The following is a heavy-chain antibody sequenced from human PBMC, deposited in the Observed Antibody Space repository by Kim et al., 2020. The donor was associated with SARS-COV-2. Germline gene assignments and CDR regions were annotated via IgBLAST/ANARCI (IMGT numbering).Heavy chain of an antibody. D-gene: IGHD2-2*01. J-gene: IGHJ6*02. V-gene: IGHV1-69*01. CDR3: ARESVVVQYYYYGMDV. Sequence: KFQGRVTITADESTGTAYMELSSLRSEDTAVYYCARESVVVQYYYYGMDVWGQGTTVTVSS.